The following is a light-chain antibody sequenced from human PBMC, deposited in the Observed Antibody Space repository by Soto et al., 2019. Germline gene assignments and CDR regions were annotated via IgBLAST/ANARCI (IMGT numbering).Light chain of an antibody. J-gene: IGLJ2*01. CDR1: SANIGSHN. CDR3: AAWDDGRNGVV. Sequence: QSVLTQPHSASGSPGQTIAISCTRSSANIGSHNVNWYQQLPGTAPRLLIYRNTQRPSGVPDRFSGSNAATSASLALSILQSEAEDDYYCAAWDDGRNGVVFGGGTKVTVL. V-gene: IGLV1-44*01. CDR2: RNT.